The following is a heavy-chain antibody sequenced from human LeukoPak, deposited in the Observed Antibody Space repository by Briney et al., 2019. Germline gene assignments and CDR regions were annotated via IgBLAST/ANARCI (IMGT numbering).Heavy chain of an antibody. D-gene: IGHD1-1*01. J-gene: IGHJ4*02. CDR1: GFTFSSYW. V-gene: IGHV3-74*01. CDR2: ISSDGSST. CDR3: ARAWKTSGDY. Sequence: GGSLRLSCEASGFTFSSYWMLWVRQAPGKGLVWVSRISSDGSSTDYADPVKGRFTISRDNAKNTLYLQMNSLRVEDMAVYYCARAWKTSGDYWGQGTQVTVSS.